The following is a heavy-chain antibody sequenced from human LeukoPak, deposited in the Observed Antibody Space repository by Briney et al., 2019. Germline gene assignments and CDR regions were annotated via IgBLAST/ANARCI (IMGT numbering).Heavy chain of an antibody. Sequence: GASVKVSCKASGYIFTDYYMHWVRQAPGQGLEWMGIINPSGGSTSYAQKFQGRVTMTRDTSTSTVYMELSSLRSEDTAVYYCARGSYDSSGYSPFDYWGQGTLVTVSS. CDR3: ARGSYDSSGYSPFDY. J-gene: IGHJ4*02. V-gene: IGHV1-46*01. CDR1: GYIFTDYY. CDR2: INPSGGST. D-gene: IGHD3-22*01.